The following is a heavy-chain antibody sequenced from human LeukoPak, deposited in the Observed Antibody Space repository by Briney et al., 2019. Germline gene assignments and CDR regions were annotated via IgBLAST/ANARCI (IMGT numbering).Heavy chain of an antibody. Sequence: GGSLRLSCAASGFIFSDYSMNWVRQAPGKGLEWVSSISSSGSDIYYADSVKGRFTISRDNAKNTLYLQMNSLRAEDTAVYYCSRDRSTSFDYWGQGTLVTVSS. CDR1: GFIFSDYS. D-gene: IGHD1-26*01. V-gene: IGHV3-21*01. CDR2: ISSSGSDI. CDR3: SRDRSTSFDY. J-gene: IGHJ4*02.